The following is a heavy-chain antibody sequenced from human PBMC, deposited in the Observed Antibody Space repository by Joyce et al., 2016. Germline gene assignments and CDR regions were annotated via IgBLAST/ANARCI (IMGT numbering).Heavy chain of an antibody. Sequence: EVQVLESGGGLVQPGGSLSLSCAASELTFSSYAMTWVRQAPGKGVGWVSAISGSGGSTHYADSVKGRFTISRDNSKNTLYLQMNSLRAEDTAIYYCAKLLYAQYYYGMDVWGQGTTVTVSS. V-gene: IGHV3-23*01. D-gene: IGHD2/OR15-2a*01. CDR3: AKLLYAQYYYGMDV. CDR1: ELTFSSYA. CDR2: ISGSGGST. J-gene: IGHJ6*02.